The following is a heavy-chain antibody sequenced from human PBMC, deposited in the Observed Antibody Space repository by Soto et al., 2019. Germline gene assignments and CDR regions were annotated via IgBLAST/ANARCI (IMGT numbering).Heavy chain of an antibody. D-gene: IGHD2-2*01. CDR2: ISAYNGNT. Sequence: APVKVSCKASCYTFTSYGISWVRQAPGQGLEWMGWISAYNGNTNYAQKLQGRVTMTTDTSTSTAYMELRSLRSDDTAVYYCARDMEVPGAHRGSFDYWGQGTLVTVSS. CDR3: ARDMEVPGAHRGSFDY. V-gene: IGHV1-18*01. CDR1: CYTFTSYG. J-gene: IGHJ4*02.